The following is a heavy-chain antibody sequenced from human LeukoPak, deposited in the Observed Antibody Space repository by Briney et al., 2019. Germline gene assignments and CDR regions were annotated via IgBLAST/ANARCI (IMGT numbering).Heavy chain of an antibody. Sequence: GVLRLSCAASGFTVSSNYMSWVRQAPGKGLEWVSVIYSGGSTYYADSVKGRFTISRDNAKNSLYLQMNSLRAEDTALYYCGRAYDFSRHWGQGTLVTVSS. V-gene: IGHV3-66*01. D-gene: IGHD3-3*01. CDR1: GFTVSSNY. J-gene: IGHJ4*02. CDR3: GRAYDFSRH. CDR2: IYSGGST.